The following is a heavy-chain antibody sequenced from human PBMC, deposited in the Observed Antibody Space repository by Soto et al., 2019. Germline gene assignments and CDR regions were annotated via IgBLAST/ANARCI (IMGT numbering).Heavy chain of an antibody. CDR3: ARDERKKQQLGLEEYGMDV. CDR1: GFTFSSYA. Sequence: QVQLVESGGGVVQPGRSLRLSCAASGFTFSSYAMHWVRQAPGKGLEWVAVISYDGSNKYYADSVKGRFTISRDNSKNTLYLQMNSLRAEDTAVYYFARDERKKQQLGLEEYGMDVWGQGTTVTVSS. D-gene: IGHD6-13*01. V-gene: IGHV3-30-3*01. CDR2: ISYDGSNK. J-gene: IGHJ6*02.